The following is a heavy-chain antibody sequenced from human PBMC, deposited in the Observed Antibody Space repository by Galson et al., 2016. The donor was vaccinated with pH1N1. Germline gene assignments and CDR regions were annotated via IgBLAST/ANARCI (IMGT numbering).Heavy chain of an antibody. J-gene: IGHJ3*01. Sequence: SVKVSCKASGGPFSSYTISWVRQAPGQGLEWVGRITPVLRTATYAQKFQCRITITADKSTNTVYMQLSSLRSDDTAVYYCARDGRVTVVVTDNALDVWGQGTVLTVSS. CDR2: ITPVLRTA. CDR3: ARDGRVTVVVTDNALDV. V-gene: IGHV1-69*08. D-gene: IGHD2-15*01. CDR1: GGPFSSYT.